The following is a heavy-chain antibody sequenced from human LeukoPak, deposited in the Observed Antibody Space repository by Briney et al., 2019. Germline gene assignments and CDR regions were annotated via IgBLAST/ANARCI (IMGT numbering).Heavy chain of an antibody. CDR2: INANTGNP. Sequence: ASVKVSCKASGYTFTNYAFTWVRQAPGQGLEWMGWINANTGNPTYAQGFTGRFVFSLDTSVSTAYLQISSLKAEDTAVYYCASSNGAWLWVNWFDPWGQGTLVTVSS. V-gene: IGHV7-4-1*02. CDR1: GYTFTNYA. J-gene: IGHJ5*02. D-gene: IGHD3-9*01. CDR3: ASSNGAWLWVNWFDP.